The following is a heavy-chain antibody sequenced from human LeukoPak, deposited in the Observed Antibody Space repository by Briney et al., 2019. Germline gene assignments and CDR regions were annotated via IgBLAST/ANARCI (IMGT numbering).Heavy chain of an antibody. V-gene: IGHV1-46*01. CDR1: GYTFTSYY. CDR3: ARGAQDIVVVPAAREYSSSWYVSDY. Sequence: ASVKVSCKASGYTFTSYYMHWVRQAPGQGLEWMGIINPSGGSTSYAQKFQGRVTMTRDTSTSTVYMELSSLRSEDTAVYYCARGAQDIVVVPAAREYSSSWYVSDYWGQGTLVTVSS. D-gene: IGHD2-2*01. CDR2: INPSGGST. J-gene: IGHJ4*02.